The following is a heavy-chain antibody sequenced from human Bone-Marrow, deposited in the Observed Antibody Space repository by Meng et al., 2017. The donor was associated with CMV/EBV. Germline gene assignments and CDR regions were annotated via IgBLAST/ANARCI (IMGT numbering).Heavy chain of an antibody. CDR1: GFTFSSYA. V-gene: IGHV3-30*04. CDR3: ARDFSSSWDGFQDY. J-gene: IGHJ4*02. Sequence: GESLKISCAASGFTFSSYAMHWVRQAPGKGLEWVAVISYDGSNKYYADSVKGRFTISRDNSKNTLYLQMNSLRAEGTAVYYCARDFSSSWDGFQDYWGQGTLVTISS. CDR2: ISYDGSNK. D-gene: IGHD6-13*01.